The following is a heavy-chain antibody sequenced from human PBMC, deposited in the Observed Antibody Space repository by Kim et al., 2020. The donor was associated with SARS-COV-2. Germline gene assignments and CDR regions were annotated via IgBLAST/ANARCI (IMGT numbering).Heavy chain of an antibody. CDR1: GFTFSDHY. CDR2: IRNKANSYTT. CDR3: TGSRGDYRRFDY. D-gene: IGHD4-4*01. V-gene: IGHV3-72*01. J-gene: IGHJ4*02. Sequence: GGSLRLSCAASGFTFSDHYMDWVRQDPGKGLEWVGRIRNKANSYTTEYAASVKGRFTVSRDDSQSSLYLQMNTLKGEDTAVYYCTGSRGDYRRFDYWGQGTLVTVSS.